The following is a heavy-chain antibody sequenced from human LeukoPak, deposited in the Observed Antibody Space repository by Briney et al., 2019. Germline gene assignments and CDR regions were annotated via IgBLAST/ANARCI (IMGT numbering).Heavy chain of an antibody. V-gene: IGHV4-4*07. CDR1: GGSISSYY. J-gene: IGHJ6*03. CDR3: ARAVLQKAYYYMDV. Sequence: SETLSLTCTVSGGSISSYYWSWIRQPAGKGLVWIGRIYTSGSTNYNPSLKSRVTMSVDTSKNQFSLKLSSVTAADTAVYYCARAVLQKAYYYMDVWGKGTTVTVSS. CDR2: IYTSGST.